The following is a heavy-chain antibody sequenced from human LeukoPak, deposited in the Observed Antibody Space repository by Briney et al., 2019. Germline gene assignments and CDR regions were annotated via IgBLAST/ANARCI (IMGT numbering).Heavy chain of an antibody. J-gene: IGHJ5*02. Sequence: GGSLRLSCAASGFTVSSNYMGWVRQAPGKGLEWVSVIYSGGSTYYADSVKGRFTISRHNSKNTLYLQMNSLRAEDTAVYYCARLGDNWFDPWGQGTLVTVSS. CDR1: GFTVSSNY. CDR3: ARLGDNWFDP. V-gene: IGHV3-53*04. D-gene: IGHD3-16*01. CDR2: IYSGGST.